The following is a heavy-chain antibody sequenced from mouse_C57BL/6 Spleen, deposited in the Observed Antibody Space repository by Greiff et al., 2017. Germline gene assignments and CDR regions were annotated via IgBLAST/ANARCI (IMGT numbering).Heavy chain of an antibody. CDR1: GFTFSSYA. CDR3: TRDSTGRGYFDY. D-gene: IGHD4-1*01. Sequence: DVKLVESGAGLVKPGGSLKLSCAASGFTFSSYAMSWVRQTPEQRLEWVAYISSGGGYIYYADTVKGRFTISRDKARNTLYLQMSSLKSEDTTMYYCTRDSTGRGYFDYWGQGTTLTVSS. J-gene: IGHJ2*01. CDR2: ISSGGGYI. V-gene: IGHV5-9-1*02.